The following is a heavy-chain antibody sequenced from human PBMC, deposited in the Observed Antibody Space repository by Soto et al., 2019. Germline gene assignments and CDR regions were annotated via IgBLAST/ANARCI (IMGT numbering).Heavy chain of an antibody. D-gene: IGHD3-3*01. Sequence: GGSLRLSCAASGFTFSSYAMSWVRQAPGKGQEWVSAISGSGGSTYYADSVKGRFTISRDNSKNTLYLQMNSLRAEDTAVYYCAKRKLLEWLLDYYFDYWGQGTLVTVSS. CDR3: AKRKLLEWLLDYYFDY. CDR1: GFTFSSYA. J-gene: IGHJ4*02. CDR2: ISGSGGST. V-gene: IGHV3-23*01.